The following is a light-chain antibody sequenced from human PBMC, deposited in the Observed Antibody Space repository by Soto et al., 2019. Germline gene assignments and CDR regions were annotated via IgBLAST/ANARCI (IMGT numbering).Light chain of an antibody. CDR1: QSVVDN. CDR2: RAT. J-gene: IGKJ5*01. Sequence: EVVLTQSPAALSVSPGDTATLSCRASQSVVDNLAWYQQRPGQSPRLLIYRATSRATGVPARFSGSGSGTEFTLTIRSLQSEDFAVYYCQQYDVLPPITFGQGTRLEFK. CDR3: QQYDVLPPIT. V-gene: IGKV3-15*01.